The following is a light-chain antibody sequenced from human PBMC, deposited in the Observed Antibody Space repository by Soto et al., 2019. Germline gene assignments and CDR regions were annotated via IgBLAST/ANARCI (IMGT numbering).Light chain of an antibody. J-gene: IGKJ1*01. CDR1: QSVARD. CDR3: LHYKDWPRWT. CDR2: GAS. Sequence: EIVLTQSPATLSVSPGERATLSCRASQSVARDLAWYQQQPGQTPRLLIYGASTTATGIPARFSGSGSGTEFTLTIDSLQSEDFAVYYCLHYKDWPRWTFGQGTKVDIK. V-gene: IGKV3-15*01.